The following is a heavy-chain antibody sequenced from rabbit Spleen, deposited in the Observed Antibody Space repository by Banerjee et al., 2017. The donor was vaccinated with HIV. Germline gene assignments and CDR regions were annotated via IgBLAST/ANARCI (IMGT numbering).Heavy chain of an antibody. CDR3: VRGASSSGYYSL. CDR2: MELLFRST. Sequence: QLEESAGGLVQPGGSLKLPCKASGFTLKSYYMNWVRQAPGKGLEWIGSMELLFRSTYSAIWVNGRFPISSHNAQITLYLQLNSLTVADSATYFSVRGASSSGYYSLWGQGA. J-gene: IGHJ4*01. CDR1: GFTLKSYY. D-gene: IGHD1-1*01. V-gene: IGHV1S7*01.